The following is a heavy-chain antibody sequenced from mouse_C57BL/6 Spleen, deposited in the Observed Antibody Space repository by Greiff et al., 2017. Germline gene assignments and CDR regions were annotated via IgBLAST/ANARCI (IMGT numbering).Heavy chain of an antibody. CDR1: GYTFTDYE. V-gene: IGHV1-15*01. J-gene: IGHJ2*01. CDR3: TRQGDY. CDR2: IDPEPGGT. Sequence: QVQLKESGAELVRPGASVTLSCKASGYTFTDYEMHWVKQTPVHGLEWIGAIDPEPGGTAYNQKFKGKAILTADKSSSTAYMELRSLTSEDSAVYYCTRQGDYWGQGTTLTVSS.